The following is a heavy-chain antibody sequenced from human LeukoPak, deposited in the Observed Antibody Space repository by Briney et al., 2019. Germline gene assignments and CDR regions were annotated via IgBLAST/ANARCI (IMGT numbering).Heavy chain of an antibody. CDR2: IYYSGST. CDR1: GGAITGYY. V-gene: IGHV4-59*01. J-gene: IGHJ4*02. D-gene: IGHD4-17*01. Sequence: SETLSLTCTVSGGAITGYYWSWIRQPPGKGLKWIGYIYYSGSTNYNTSLKSRVTMSVDTSKKQFSLKLSSVTAADTAVYYCARGRPPHDYGTLFDYWGQGTLVTVSS. CDR3: ARGRPPHDYGTLFDY.